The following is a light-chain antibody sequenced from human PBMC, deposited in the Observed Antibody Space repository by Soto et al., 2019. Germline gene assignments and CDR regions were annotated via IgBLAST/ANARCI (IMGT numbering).Light chain of an antibody. CDR2: GAS. CDR3: QQYKNWPPLT. J-gene: IGKJ4*01. V-gene: IGKV3-15*01. CDR1: QTVSIN. Sequence: EIVMTQSPATLFVSPGERATLSCRASQTVSINLAWYQQKPGQAPRLLIYGASTRATGIPARFSGSGSGTEFTLTISSLQSADFAVYYCQQYKNWPPLTFGGGTKVEIK.